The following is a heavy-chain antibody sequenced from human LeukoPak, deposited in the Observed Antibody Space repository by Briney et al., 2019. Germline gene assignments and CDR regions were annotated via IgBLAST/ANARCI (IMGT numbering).Heavy chain of an antibody. J-gene: IGHJ4*02. CDR2: IWYDGSNK. D-gene: IGHD6-19*01. CDR3: ARGSSGWYLLFDY. CDR1: GFTLSSYG. V-gene: IGHV3-33*01. Sequence: GRSLRLSCAASGFTLSSYGMHWVRQAPGKGLEWVAVIWYDGSNKYYADSVKGRFTISRDNSKNTLYLQMNSLRAEDTAVYYCARGSSGWYLLFDYWGQGTLVTVSS.